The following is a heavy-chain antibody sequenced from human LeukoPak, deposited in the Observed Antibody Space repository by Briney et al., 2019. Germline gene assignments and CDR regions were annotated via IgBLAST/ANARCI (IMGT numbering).Heavy chain of an antibody. CDR2: IIPIFGTA. J-gene: IGHJ3*02. D-gene: IGHD2-15*01. V-gene: IGHV1-69*05. CDR3: AGAATYIPSNAFDI. Sequence: GASVKVPXKASGGTFSSYAISWVRQAPGQGLEWMGRIIPIFGTANYAQKFQGRVTITTDESTSTAYMELSSLRSEDTAVYYCAGAATYIPSNAFDIWGQGTMVTVSS. CDR1: GGTFSSYA.